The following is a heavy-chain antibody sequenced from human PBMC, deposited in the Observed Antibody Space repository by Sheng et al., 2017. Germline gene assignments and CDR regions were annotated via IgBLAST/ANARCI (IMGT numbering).Heavy chain of an antibody. CDR3: ARDKVVMVNANSYYFDY. CDR1: GYTFTNYY. J-gene: IGHJ4*02. D-gene: IGHD2-8*02. Sequence: QVQLVQSGAEVKKPGASVKVSCKASGYTFTNYYMHWVRQAPGQGLEWMGIINPSGGSTTYAPKFQGRVTMTRDTSATTVYMELSSLRSEDTAVYYCARDKVVMVNANSYYFDYWGQGTLVT. CDR2: INPSGGST. V-gene: IGHV1-46*01.